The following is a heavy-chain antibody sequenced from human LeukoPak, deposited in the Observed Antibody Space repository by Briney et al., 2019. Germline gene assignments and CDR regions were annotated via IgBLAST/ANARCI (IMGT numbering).Heavy chain of an antibody. CDR1: GYTLTGYY. J-gene: IGHJ3*02. CDR3: ASRRSGYSSSWNRGQNAFDI. D-gene: IGHD6-13*01. V-gene: IGHV1-2*02. Sequence: ASVKVSCKASGYTLTGYYMHWVRQAPGQGLEWMGWINPNSGGTNYAQKFQGRVTMTRDTSISTAYMELSRLRSDDTAVYYCASRRSGYSSSWNRGQNAFDIWGQGTMVTVSS. CDR2: INPNSGGT.